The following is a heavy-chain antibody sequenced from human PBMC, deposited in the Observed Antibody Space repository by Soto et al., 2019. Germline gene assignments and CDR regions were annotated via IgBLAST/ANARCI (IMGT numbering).Heavy chain of an antibody. V-gene: IGHV4-31*03. D-gene: IGHD6-19*01. Sequence: QVQLQESGQGLVKPSQTLSLTCTVSGGSIRNDNFYWSYLRQRPGKGLEWIGYISYSGYTFYHTSLKGRVVISVDPSNNQFSLILNSVTAADTAVYYCATDLEGTVTGRGAFGIWGRETLVTVSS. CDR1: GGSIRNDNFY. CDR3: ATDLEGTVTGRGAFGI. J-gene: IGHJ3*02. CDR2: ISYSGYT.